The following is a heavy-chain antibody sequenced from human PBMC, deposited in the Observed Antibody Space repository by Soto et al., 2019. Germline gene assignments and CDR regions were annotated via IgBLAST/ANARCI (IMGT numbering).Heavy chain of an antibody. CDR3: ARDVWDAFDI. V-gene: IGHV4-59*01. J-gene: IGHJ3*02. CDR1: GGSISSYY. Sequence: QVQLQESGPGLVKPSETLSLTCTVSGGSISSYYWSWIRQPPGKGLEWIGYIYYSGSTNYNPSLKXXVXIXXDTSKNQFSLKLSSVTAADTAVYYCARDVWDAFDIWGQGTMVTVSS. D-gene: IGHD2-21*01. CDR2: IYYSGST.